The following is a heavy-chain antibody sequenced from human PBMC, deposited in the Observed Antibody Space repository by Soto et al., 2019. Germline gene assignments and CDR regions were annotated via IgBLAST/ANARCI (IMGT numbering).Heavy chain of an antibody. J-gene: IGHJ4*02. CDR2: IYYSGST. CDR3: AREARKSDHLIDY. CDR1: GGSLSSGDYY. Sequence: QVQLQESGPGLVKPSQTLSLTCTVSGGSLSSGDYYWSWIRQPPGKGLEWIGYIYYSGSTYYNPSLKSRVTISEDTSKNQFSLKLSSVTAADTAVYYCAREARKSDHLIDYWGQGTLVTVSS. V-gene: IGHV4-30-4*01.